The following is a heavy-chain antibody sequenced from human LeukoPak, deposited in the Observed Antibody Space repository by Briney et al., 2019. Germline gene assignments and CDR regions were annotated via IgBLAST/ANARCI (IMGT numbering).Heavy chain of an antibody. CDR2: LYEDGRI. D-gene: IGHD2-15*01. J-gene: IGHJ4*02. V-gene: IGHV3-53*01. CDR1: GFPVDSNY. Sequence: GGSLRLSCAASGFPVDSNYMNWVRQAPGKGLEWVSVLYEDGRIYYADSVKGRFTISRDTSKNILSLQLNGLRAEDTAVYYCARGGGYYPIDYWGQGTLVTVSS. CDR3: ARGGGYYPIDY.